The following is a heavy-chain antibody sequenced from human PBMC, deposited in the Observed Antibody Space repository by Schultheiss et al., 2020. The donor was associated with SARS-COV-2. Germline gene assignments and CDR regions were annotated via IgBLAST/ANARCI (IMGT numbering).Heavy chain of an antibody. Sequence: SGPTLVKPTQALTLTCTFSGFSLSTSGMRVSWIRQPPGKALEWLARIDWDDDKRYSPSLKSRLTITKDTSKNQVVLTMTNMDPVDTATYYCARWLLPYAFDYWGQGTLVTVYS. J-gene: IGHJ4*02. CDR3: ARWLLPYAFDY. D-gene: IGHD3-22*01. V-gene: IGHV2-5*08. CDR2: IDWDDDK. CDR1: GFSLSTSGMR.